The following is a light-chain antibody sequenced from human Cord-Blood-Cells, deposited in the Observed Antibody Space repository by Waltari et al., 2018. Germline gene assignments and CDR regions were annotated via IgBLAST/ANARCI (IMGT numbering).Light chain of an antibody. J-gene: IGLJ1*01. CDR1: SSDVGVYNY. CDR2: EVS. V-gene: IGLV2-14*01. CDR3: SSYTSSSTYV. Sequence: QSALTQPASVSGSPGQSITISCPGTSSDVGVYNYVSWYQPHPGKAPNLMIYEVSNRPSGVSNRFSGSKSGNTASLTISGLQAEDEADYYCSSYTSSSTYVFGTGTKVTVL.